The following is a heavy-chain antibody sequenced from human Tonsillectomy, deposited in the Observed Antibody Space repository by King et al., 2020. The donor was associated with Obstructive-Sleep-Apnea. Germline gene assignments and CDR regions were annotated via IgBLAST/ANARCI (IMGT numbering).Heavy chain of an antibody. D-gene: IGHD3-9*01. Sequence: QLQESGPGLVKPSETLSLTCTVSGGSISSYYWSWIRQPPGKGLEWIGYIYYSVSTNYNPSLKSRVTISVDTSKNQFSLKLSSVTAADTAVYYCARQKTGIFDYWGQGTLVTVSS. CDR3: ARQKTGIFDY. V-gene: IGHV4-59*08. J-gene: IGHJ4*02. CDR2: IYYSVST. CDR1: GGSISSYY.